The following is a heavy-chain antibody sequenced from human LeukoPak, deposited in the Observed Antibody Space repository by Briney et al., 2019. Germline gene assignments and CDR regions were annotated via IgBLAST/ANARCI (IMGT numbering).Heavy chain of an antibody. CDR1: GFTFDDYT. Sequence: PGGSLRLSCAASGFTFDDYTMHWVRQAPGKGLEWVSLISWDGGSTYYADSVKGRFTISRDNSKNSLYLQMNSLRTEDTALYYCAKDIGQQLAFDYWGQGTLVTVSS. J-gene: IGHJ4*02. V-gene: IGHV3-43*01. CDR2: ISWDGGST. CDR3: AKDIGQQLAFDY. D-gene: IGHD6-13*01.